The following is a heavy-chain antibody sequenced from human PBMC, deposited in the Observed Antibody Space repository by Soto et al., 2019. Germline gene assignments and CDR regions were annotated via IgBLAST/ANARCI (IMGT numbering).Heavy chain of an antibody. D-gene: IGHD4-17*01. CDR2: IYYSGST. V-gene: IGHV4-39*01. CDR3: ARTGQDYGRYYFDY. J-gene: IGHJ4*02. Sequence: SETLSLTCTVSGGSISSSSYYWGWIRQPPGKGLEWIGSIYYSGSTYYNPSLKSRVTISVDTSKNQFSLKLSSVTAADTAVYYCARTGQDYGRYYFDYWGQGTLVTVSS. CDR1: GGSISSSSYY.